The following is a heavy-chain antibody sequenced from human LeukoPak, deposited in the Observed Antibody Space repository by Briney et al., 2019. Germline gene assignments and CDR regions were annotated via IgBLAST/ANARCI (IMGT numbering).Heavy chain of an antibody. J-gene: IGHJ4*02. V-gene: IGHV3-74*01. CDR2: IKTDGSTV. CDR1: GFTFSSYW. D-gene: IGHD2-8*01. CDR3: ARAGLYNGLDY. Sequence: PGGSLRLSCTASGFTFSSYWMHWVRQAPGKGLVWVSHIKTDGSTVSYADSVKGRFTISRDNAKNTLYLQMNSLRAEDTAVYFCARAGLYNGLDYWGQGTLVTASS.